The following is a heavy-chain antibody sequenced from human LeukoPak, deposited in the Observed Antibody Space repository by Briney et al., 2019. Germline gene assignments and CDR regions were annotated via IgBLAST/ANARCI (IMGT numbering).Heavy chain of an antibody. J-gene: IGHJ4*02. Sequence: GGSLRLSCAASGFTFSSYAMHWVRQAPGKGLEWVAVISYDGSNKYYADSVKGRFTISRDNSKNTLYLQVNSLRAEDTAVYYCARGQAAGTDYWGQGTLVTVSS. CDR1: GFTFSSYA. CDR2: ISYDGSNK. V-gene: IGHV3-30-3*01. D-gene: IGHD6-13*01. CDR3: ARGQAAGTDY.